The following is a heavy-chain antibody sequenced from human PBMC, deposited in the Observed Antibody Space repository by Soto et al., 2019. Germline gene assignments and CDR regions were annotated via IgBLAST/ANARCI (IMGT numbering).Heavy chain of an antibody. V-gene: IGHV1-3*01. CDR3: ARSYDSSAPLNY. J-gene: IGHJ4*02. CDR2: INAGNGNT. D-gene: IGHD3-22*01. CDR1: GYTFTSYA. Sequence: GASVKVSCKASGYTFTSYAMHWVRQAPGQRLERMGWINAGNGNTKYSQKFQGRVTTTRDTSASTAYMELSSLRSEDTAVYYCARSYDSSAPLNYWGQGTLVTVSS.